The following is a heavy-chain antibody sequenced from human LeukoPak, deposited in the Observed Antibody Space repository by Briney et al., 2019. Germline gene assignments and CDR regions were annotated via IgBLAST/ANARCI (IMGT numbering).Heavy chain of an antibody. CDR3: ARDPPPYCSGGSCYGDY. CDR1: GYTFTSYG. D-gene: IGHD2-15*01. J-gene: IGHJ4*02. V-gene: IGHV1-18*01. CDR2: ISAYNGNT. Sequence: ASVKVSCKASGYTFTSYGISWVRQAPGQGLEWMGWISAYNGNTNYAQKLQGRVTMTTDTSTSTAYMELRSLRSDDTAVYYCARDPPPYCSGGSCYGDYWGQGTLVTVSS.